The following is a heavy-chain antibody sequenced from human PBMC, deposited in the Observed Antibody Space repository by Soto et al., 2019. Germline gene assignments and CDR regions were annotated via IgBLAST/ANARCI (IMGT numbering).Heavy chain of an antibody. CDR3: ATNYGSGSTHFDN. V-gene: IGHV1-69*02. J-gene: IGHJ4*02. CDR2: IIPMLGMS. Sequence: QVQLVQSGAEVKTPGSSVKVSCTASGDTFNFYTLSWVLQAPGQGLEWMGRIIPMLGMSNYAQKFQGRVTMIADKSTRTVYMVLSGLRSEDTALYYCATNYGSGSTHFDNWGQGTLVPVSS. D-gene: IGHD3-10*01. CDR1: GDTFNFYT.